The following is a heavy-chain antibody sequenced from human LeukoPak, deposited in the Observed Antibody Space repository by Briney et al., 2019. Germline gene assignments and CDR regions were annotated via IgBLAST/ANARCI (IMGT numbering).Heavy chain of an antibody. V-gene: IGHV3-53*01. Sequence: SGGSLRLSCAASGFTFSGYYMSWVRQAPGKGLEWVSTIYSDGSTSYADSVKGRFIISRDNSKNTLYLQMYSLRAEDTAVDFCVGGEWLRSGLGYWGQGTLVTVSS. D-gene: IGHD5-12*01. CDR2: IYSDGST. CDR3: VGGEWLRSGLGY. J-gene: IGHJ4*02. CDR1: GFTFSGYY.